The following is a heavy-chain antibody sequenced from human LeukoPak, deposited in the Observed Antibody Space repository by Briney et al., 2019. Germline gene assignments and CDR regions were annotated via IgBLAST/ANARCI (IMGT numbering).Heavy chain of an antibody. CDR3: AASWNDERCFDP. CDR1: GASVSTTPYY. Sequence: SQTLSLTCKVSGASVSTTPYYWTWIRQPAGKGLEWIGRIFNTGPANYNPSFKSRVTISLDTSKNEFSLNLNSVTAADTAVYFCAASWNDERCFDPWGQGTLVIVSS. V-gene: IGHV4-61*02. CDR2: IFNTGPA. J-gene: IGHJ5*02. D-gene: IGHD1-1*01.